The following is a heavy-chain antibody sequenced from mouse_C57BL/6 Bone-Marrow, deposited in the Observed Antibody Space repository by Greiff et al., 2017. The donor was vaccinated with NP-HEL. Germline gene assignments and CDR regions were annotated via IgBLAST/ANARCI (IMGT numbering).Heavy chain of an antibody. V-gene: IGHV5-17*01. J-gene: IGHJ4*01. Sequence: EVKLLEPGGGLVKPGGSLKLSCAASGFTFSDYGMHWVRQAPEKGLEWVAYISSGSSTIYYADTVKGRFTISRDNAKNTLFLQMTSLRSEDTAMYYCASYYGSRPYAMDYWGQGTSVTVSS. CDR1: GFTFSDYG. CDR3: ASYYGSRPYAMDY. CDR2: ISSGSSTI. D-gene: IGHD1-1*01.